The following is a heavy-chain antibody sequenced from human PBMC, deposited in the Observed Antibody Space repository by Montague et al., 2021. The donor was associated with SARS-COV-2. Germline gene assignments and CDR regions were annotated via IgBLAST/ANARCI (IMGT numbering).Heavy chain of an antibody. CDR2: ISSSGSPI. Sequence: SLRLSCAASGFTFSNYEMNWVRQAPGRGLEWLSDISSSGSPIYYADSVKGRFTISRDNANNSLYLQMNSLRAEDTALYYCARAAYYYDGGGFPLLDYWGQGTPVTVSS. CDR1: GFTFSNYE. D-gene: IGHD3-22*01. J-gene: IGHJ4*02. CDR3: ARAAYYYDGGGFPLLDY. V-gene: IGHV3-48*03.